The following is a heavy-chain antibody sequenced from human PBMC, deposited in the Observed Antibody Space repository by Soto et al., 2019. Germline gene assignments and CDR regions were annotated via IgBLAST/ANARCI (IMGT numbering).Heavy chain of an antibody. Sequence: EVQLLESGGGLVQPGGSLRLSCAASGFTLSSYAMNWVRQAPGKGLEWVSAISGSGGTTYYADSVKGRFTISRDTSKNTLYVQMNSLRSEDTAVYYCAKVERYYYDSRGYYSSPLFWGQGTLVTVSS. V-gene: IGHV3-23*01. CDR2: ISGSGGTT. CDR3: AKVERYYYDSRGYYSSPLF. CDR1: GFTLSSYA. J-gene: IGHJ4*02. D-gene: IGHD3-22*01.